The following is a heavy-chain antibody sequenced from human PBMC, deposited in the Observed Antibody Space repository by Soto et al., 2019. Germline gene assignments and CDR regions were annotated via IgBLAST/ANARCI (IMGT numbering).Heavy chain of an antibody. J-gene: IGHJ4*02. V-gene: IGHV4-39*01. Sequence: PSETLSLTCTVSGGSISSSSYYWGWIRQPPGKGLEWIGRIYYSGSTYYNPSIKSRVTISVDTSKNHFSLKLSSVTAADTAVYYCARHGALYYYDSSGYWVYFDYWGQGTLVTVSS. CDR3: ARHGALYYYDSSGYWVYFDY. CDR2: IYYSGST. D-gene: IGHD3-22*01. CDR1: GGSISSSSYY.